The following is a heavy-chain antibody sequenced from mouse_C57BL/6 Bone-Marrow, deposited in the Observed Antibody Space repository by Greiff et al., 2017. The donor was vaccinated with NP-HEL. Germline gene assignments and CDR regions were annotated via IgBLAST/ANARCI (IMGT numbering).Heavy chain of an antibody. Sequence: VQLQQSGAELVRPGTSVKVSCKASGYAFTNYLIEWVKQRPGQGLEWIGVINPGSGGTNYNEKFKGKATLTADKSSSTAYMQLSSLTSEDSAVYFCARRRGLRLCAMEYWGQGTSVTVSS. D-gene: IGHD2-4*01. CDR2: INPGSGGT. V-gene: IGHV1-54*01. CDR1: GYAFTNYL. J-gene: IGHJ4*01. CDR3: ARRRGLRLCAMEY.